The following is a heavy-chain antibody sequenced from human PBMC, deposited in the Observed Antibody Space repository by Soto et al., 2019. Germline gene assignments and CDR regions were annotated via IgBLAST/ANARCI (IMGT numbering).Heavy chain of an antibody. CDR3: ATTPGHQSDLGGSTNDAFDT. Sequence: GGSPRLSCAASGFTFRSYAMHGVRQAPGKGLEWVAVISYDVSDKYYADSVKGRFTISRDNSKNTLYLQMNRLRAEDTAVYYCATTPGHQSDLGGSTNDAFDTWGPGTSVTLXS. V-gene: IGHV3-30-3*01. CDR2: ISYDVSDK. J-gene: IGHJ3*02. D-gene: IGHD3-10*01. CDR1: GFTFRSYA.